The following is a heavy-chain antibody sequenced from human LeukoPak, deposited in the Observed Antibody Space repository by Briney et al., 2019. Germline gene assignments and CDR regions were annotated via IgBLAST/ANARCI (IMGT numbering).Heavy chain of an antibody. CDR2: IYTSGST. CDR3: ARASPCGSCYYYGMDV. D-gene: IGHD2-15*01. CDR1: GGSISSYY. V-gene: IGHV4-4*07. J-gene: IGHJ6*02. Sequence: SETLSLTCTVSGGSISSYYWSWIRQPAGKGLEWIGRIYTSGSTNYNPSLKSRVTMSVDTSKNQFSLKLSSVTAADTAVYYCARASPCGSCYYYGMDVWGQGTTVTVSS.